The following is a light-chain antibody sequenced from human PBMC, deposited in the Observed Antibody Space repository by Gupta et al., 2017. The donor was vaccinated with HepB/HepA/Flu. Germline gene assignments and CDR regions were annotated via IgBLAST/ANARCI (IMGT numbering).Light chain of an antibody. CDR3: QQYYNLPYT. Sequence: EIQMTQSPPSLSASVGDRVTITCQASQDIKNFLNWFQQKSGKAPQLLIYSSSNLATGVPSRFSGSGSGSRFTLTISGLQLEDKATYYCQQYYNLPYTFGQGTNLGI. J-gene: IGKJ2*01. CDR1: QDIKNF. CDR2: SSS. V-gene: IGKV1-33*01.